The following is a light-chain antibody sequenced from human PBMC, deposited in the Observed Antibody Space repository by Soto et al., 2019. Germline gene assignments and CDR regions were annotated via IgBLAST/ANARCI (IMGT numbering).Light chain of an antibody. CDR2: DVT. CDR3: YSYAGSYTLYV. CDR1: SSDVGGYNY. Sequence: QSVLTQPRSVSGSPGQSVAISCAGTSSDVGGYNYVSWYQQYPGKAPKLIIYDVTKRPSGVPDRFSGSKSGNTASLTISGLQAEDEADYYCYSYAGSYTLYVFGTGTKVTVL. V-gene: IGLV2-11*01. J-gene: IGLJ1*01.